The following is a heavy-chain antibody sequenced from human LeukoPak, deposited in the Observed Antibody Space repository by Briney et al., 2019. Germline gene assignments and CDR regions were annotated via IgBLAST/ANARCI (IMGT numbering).Heavy chain of an antibody. CDR3: ARDRGEYYYYGSGCYLAPFDY. CDR2: IIPIFGTA. D-gene: IGHD3-10*01. CDR1: GGTFTSYA. Sequence: ASVKVSCKASGGTFTSYAISWVRQAPGQGLEWMGGIIPIFGTANYAQKFQGRVTITADKYTSTAYIELSRLRSEDTAVYYCARDRGEYYYYGSGCYLAPFDYWGEGTLVTVSS. V-gene: IGHV1-69*06. J-gene: IGHJ4*02.